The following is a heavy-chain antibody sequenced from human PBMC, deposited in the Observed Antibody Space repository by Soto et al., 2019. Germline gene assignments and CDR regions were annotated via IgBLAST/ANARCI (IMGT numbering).Heavy chain of an antibody. CDR1: GFSLTTVGVG. CDR3: AHRRAFIGVVYGMDV. CDR2: IYWDDDK. J-gene: IGHJ6*02. V-gene: IGHV2-5*02. D-gene: IGHD3-3*01. Sequence: QITLKESGPPLVKPTLTLTLTCAFSGFSLTTVGVGVGWIRQPPGKALEWLPLIYWDDDKRYSPSLKTRLSITKDTSKNQVVLMMTNMDPVDTGTYYCAHRRAFIGVVYGMDVWGQGTTVTVSS.